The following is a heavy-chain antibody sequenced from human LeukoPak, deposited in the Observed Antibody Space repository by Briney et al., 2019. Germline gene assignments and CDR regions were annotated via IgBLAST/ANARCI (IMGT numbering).Heavy chain of an antibody. Sequence: PGGSLRLSCAASGFTFSSYGMPWVRQAPGKGLERVAFIRNEGSNKYYADTVKGRFTISRDNAKNSLYLQMNSLRADDTAVYYCVRQYYYGSGSYFWAPDYWGQGTLVTVSS. CDR3: VRQYYYGSGSYFWAPDY. CDR2: IRNEGSNK. J-gene: IGHJ4*02. D-gene: IGHD3-10*01. CDR1: GFTFSSYG. V-gene: IGHV3-30*02.